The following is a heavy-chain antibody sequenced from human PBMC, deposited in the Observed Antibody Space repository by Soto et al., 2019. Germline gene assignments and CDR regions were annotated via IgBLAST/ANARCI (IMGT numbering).Heavy chain of an antibody. V-gene: IGHV4-34*01. Sequence: SETLSLTCAVYGGSFRGYYWTWIRQPPGKGLEWIGEIDHSGSTNYNPSLKSRVTISVDTSKNQFSLKLASVTAADTAVYYCARVEYTYNYRGLDYWGQGTPVTVSS. CDR1: GGSFRGYY. CDR2: IDHSGST. J-gene: IGHJ4*02. D-gene: IGHD3-16*01. CDR3: ARVEYTYNYRGLDY.